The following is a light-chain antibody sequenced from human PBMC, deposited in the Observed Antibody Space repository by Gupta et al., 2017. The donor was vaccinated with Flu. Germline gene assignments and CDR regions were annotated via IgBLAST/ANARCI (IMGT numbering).Light chain of an antibody. CDR3: AAWENSLSGYV. CDR2: SNH. J-gene: IGLJ1*01. Sequence: QSVLTQPPSASGTPGQRVNISCSGSSSNIGPKTVTWYQQLPGTAPKILIYSNHQRSSGVTDRLAGSKSGTSESRAIRGLESEDEEEYDCAAWENSLSGYVFGAGTKVTVL. CDR1: SSNIGPKT. V-gene: IGLV1-44*01.